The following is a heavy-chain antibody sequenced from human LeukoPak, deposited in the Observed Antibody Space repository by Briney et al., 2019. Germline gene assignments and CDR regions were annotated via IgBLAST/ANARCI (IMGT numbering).Heavy chain of an antibody. CDR2: LLYDGNTK. CDR1: GFRFSNYG. Sequence: PGGSLRLSCAASGFRFSNYGMHWVRQAPGKGLELVAALLYDGNTKHYADSVRGRFTISRDISKNTFYLQMNSLTAEDTAVYYCARDHRPEIQYYYMDVWGKGTTVAVSS. J-gene: IGHJ6*03. V-gene: IGHV3-33*01. D-gene: IGHD1-14*01. CDR3: ARDHRPEIQYYYMDV.